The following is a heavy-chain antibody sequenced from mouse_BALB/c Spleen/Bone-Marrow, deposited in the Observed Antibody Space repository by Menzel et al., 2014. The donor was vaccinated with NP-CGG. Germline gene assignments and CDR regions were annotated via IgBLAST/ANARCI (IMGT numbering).Heavy chain of an antibody. J-gene: IGHJ4*01. CDR3: ARRTTGYAMDY. V-gene: IGHV1-67*01. Sequence: VQLQQSGPELVRPGVSVKISCKGSGYTFTDYAIHWVKQSPAKSLEWIGVISTYSGNTKYNQKFKDKATMTVDKSSSTAYMELARLTSEDSAIYCCARRTTGYAMDYWGQGTSVTVSS. CDR1: GYTFTDYA. CDR2: ISTYSGNT.